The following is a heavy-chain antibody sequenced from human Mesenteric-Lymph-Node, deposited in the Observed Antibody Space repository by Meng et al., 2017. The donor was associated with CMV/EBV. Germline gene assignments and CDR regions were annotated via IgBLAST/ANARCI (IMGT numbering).Heavy chain of an antibody. D-gene: IGHD2-2*01. CDR3: ARDCKGCSSTSCCYYGMDV. CDR2: IYYSGST. Sequence: GSLRLSCTVSGGSISSYYWSWIRQPPGKGLEWIGYIYYSGSTNYNPSLKSRVTISVDTSKNQFSLKLSSVTAADTAVYYCARDCKGCSSTSCCYYGMDVWGQGTTVTVS. V-gene: IGHV4-59*01. CDR1: GGSISSYY. J-gene: IGHJ6*02.